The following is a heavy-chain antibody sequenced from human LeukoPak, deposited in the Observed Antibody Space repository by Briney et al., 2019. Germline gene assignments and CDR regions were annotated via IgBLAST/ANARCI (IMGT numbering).Heavy chain of an antibody. CDR1: GGSFGGYY. D-gene: IGHD5-24*01. J-gene: IGHJ4*02. V-gene: IGHV4-34*01. CDR3: ASGEMATPT. Sequence: SETLSLTCAVYGGSFGGYYWSWIRQPPGKGLEWIGEINHSGSTNYNPSLKSRVTISVDTSKNQFSLKLSSVTAVDTAVYYCASGEMATPTWGQGTLVTVSS. CDR2: INHSGST.